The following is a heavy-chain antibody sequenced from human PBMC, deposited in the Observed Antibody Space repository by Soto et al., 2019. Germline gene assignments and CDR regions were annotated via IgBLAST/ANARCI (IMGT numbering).Heavy chain of an antibody. V-gene: IGHV3-9*01. D-gene: IGHD1-26*01. CDR1: GFTFDDYA. CDR2: ISWNSDST. Sequence: EVHLVESGGGLVQPGRSLRLSCAASGFTFDDYAMHWVRQAPGKGLEWVSGISWNSDSTGYPDSVKGRFTISRDNAKNSLFLQMNSLRAEDTALYFCAKDTYIIVGGTHIDFWGRGTLVSVSS. CDR3: AKDTYIIVGGTHIDF. J-gene: IGHJ4*02.